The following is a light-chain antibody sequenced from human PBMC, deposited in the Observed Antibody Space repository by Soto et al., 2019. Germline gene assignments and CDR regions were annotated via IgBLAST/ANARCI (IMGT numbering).Light chain of an antibody. V-gene: IGKV3-11*01. CDR2: DAS. CDR1: QSVSRY. CDR3: EQRSDWPLT. Sequence: EIVLTQSPATLSLSPGERATLSCRASQSVSRYLAWYQQKPGQAPRLLISDASNRATGIPARFSSSGSVTDFTLTISSLEPEDFAVYYCEQRSDWPLTFGGGTKVEIK. J-gene: IGKJ4*01.